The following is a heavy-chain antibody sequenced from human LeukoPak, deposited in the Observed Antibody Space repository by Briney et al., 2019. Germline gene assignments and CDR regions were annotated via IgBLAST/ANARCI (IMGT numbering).Heavy chain of an antibody. V-gene: IGHV3-23*01. CDR3: AKGGYCSSTSCYPADAFDI. CDR1: GFTFSSYA. Sequence: GGPLRLSCAASGFTFSSYAMSWVRQAPGKGLEWVSAISGSGGSTYYADSVKGRFTISRDNSKNTLYLQMNSLRAEDTAVYYCAKGGYCSSTSCYPADAFDIWGQGTMVTVSS. D-gene: IGHD2-2*01. CDR2: ISGSGGST. J-gene: IGHJ3*02.